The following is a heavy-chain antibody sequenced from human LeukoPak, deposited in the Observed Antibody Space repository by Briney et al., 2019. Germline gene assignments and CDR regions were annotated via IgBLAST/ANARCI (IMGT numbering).Heavy chain of an antibody. CDR3: ARHLAATPYYYYYYGMDV. CDR2: IYPGNSDT. J-gene: IGHJ6*02. D-gene: IGHD2-15*01. CDR1: GYSFTSYC. Sequence: ESLKISCKGSGYSFTSYCIGWVRQIPGQGLEWMGMIYPGNSDTRYSPYFQGQVTISADKSISTAYLQWSSPKDTDTAKYYCARHLAATPYYYYYYGMDVWGQGTTVTVSS. V-gene: IGHV5-51*01.